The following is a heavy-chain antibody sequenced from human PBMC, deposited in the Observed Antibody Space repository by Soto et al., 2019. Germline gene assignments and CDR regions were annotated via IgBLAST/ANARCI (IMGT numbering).Heavy chain of an antibody. J-gene: IGHJ3*02. V-gene: IGHV1-18*01. CDR2: ISAYNGNT. CDR1: GYTFTSYG. D-gene: IGHD3-10*01. CDR3: ARDHYTMVRGVIMVDAFDI. Sequence: GASVKVSCKASGYTFTSYGIRWVRQAPGQGRAWMGWISAYNGNTNYAQKLQGRVTMTTDTSTSTAYMELRSLRSDDTAVYYCARDHYTMVRGVIMVDAFDIWGQGTMVTASS.